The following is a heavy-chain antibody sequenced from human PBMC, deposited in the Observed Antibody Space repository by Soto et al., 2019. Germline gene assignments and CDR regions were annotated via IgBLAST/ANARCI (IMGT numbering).Heavy chain of an antibody. CDR1: GYTFTSYD. Sequence: ASVKVSCKASGYTFTSYDINWVRQATGQGLEWMGWMNPNSGNTGYAQKFQGRVTMTRNTSISTAYMELSSLRSEDTAVYYCASTSIAAAGGRNPPYYYYYYYMDVWGKGTTVTVSS. D-gene: IGHD6-13*01. CDR2: MNPNSGNT. CDR3: ASTSIAAAGGRNPPYYYYYYYMDV. V-gene: IGHV1-8*01. J-gene: IGHJ6*03.